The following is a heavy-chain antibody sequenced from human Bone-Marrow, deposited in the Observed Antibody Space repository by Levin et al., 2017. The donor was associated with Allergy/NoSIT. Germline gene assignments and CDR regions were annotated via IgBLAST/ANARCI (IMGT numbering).Heavy chain of an antibody. CDR1: GFTFSSYG. Sequence: GGSLRLSCAASGFTFSSYGMHWVRQAPGKGLEWVAVISYDGSNKYYADSVKGRFTISRDNSKNTLYLQMNSLRAEDTAVYYCAKNLLSISSLTGPTFGEEYYYGMDVWGQGTTVTVSS. D-gene: IGHD3-9*01. CDR3: AKNLLSISSLTGPTFGEEYYYGMDV. CDR2: ISYDGSNK. V-gene: IGHV3-30*18. J-gene: IGHJ6*02.